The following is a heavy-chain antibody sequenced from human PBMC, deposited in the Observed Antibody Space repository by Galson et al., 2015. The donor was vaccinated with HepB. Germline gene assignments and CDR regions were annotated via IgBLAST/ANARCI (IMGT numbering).Heavy chain of an antibody. V-gene: IGHV3-30*04. D-gene: IGHD5-18*01. J-gene: IGHJ4*02. CDR2: ISYDGSNK. CDR3: ARGAWIQLWSNFDY. Sequence: SLRLSCAASGFTFSSYAVHWVRQAPGKGLEWVAVISYDGSNKYYADSVKGRFTISRDNSKNTLYLQMNSLRAEDTAVYYCARGAWIQLWSNFDYWGQGTLVTVSS. CDR1: GFTFSSYA.